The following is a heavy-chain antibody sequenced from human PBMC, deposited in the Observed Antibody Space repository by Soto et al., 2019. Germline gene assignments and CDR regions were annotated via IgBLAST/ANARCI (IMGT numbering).Heavy chain of an antibody. CDR3: ARVREYYDFWSGYTYFNY. CDR2: INPKTAAT. J-gene: IGHJ4*02. Sequence: ASVKVSCKASGYTFSDYFIQWLRQAPGQGLEWVAWINPKTAATNYAKKFQDRVTLTSDTSFSTAYLELTRLRPDDTALYYCARVREYYDFWSGYTYFNYWGQGTLVTVSS. D-gene: IGHD3-3*01. CDR1: GYTFSDYF. V-gene: IGHV1-2*02.